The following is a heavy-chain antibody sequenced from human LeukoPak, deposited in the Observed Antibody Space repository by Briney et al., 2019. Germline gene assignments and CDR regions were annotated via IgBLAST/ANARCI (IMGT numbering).Heavy chain of an antibody. CDR3: ARGLGIVATRPLGY. D-gene: IGHD5-12*01. CDR2: MNPNSGNT. V-gene: IGHV1-8*01. Sequence: ASVKVSCKASGYTFTSYDINWVRQATGQGLEWMGWMNPNSGNTGYAQKFQGRVTITRNTSISTAYMELSSLRSEDTAVYYCARGLGIVATRPLGYWGQGTLVTVSS. J-gene: IGHJ4*02. CDR1: GYTFTSYD.